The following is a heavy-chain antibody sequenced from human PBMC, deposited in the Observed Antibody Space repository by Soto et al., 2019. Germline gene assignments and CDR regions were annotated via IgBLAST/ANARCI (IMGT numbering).Heavy chain of an antibody. CDR2: LYWDDDK. V-gene: IGHV2-5*02. CDR1: GFSRSTRGVG. J-gene: IGHJ4*02. CDR3: AHRPRGYSYYFDY. D-gene: IGHD5-18*01. Sequence: QITLKESGPTLVKPTQTLTLTCTFSGFSRSTRGVGVGWIRQPPGKALEWLALLYWDDDKGYSPSLKSRPTITQDTSKNQVVLTVTTMDPVDTATYYCAHRPRGYSYYFDYWGQGTLVTVSS.